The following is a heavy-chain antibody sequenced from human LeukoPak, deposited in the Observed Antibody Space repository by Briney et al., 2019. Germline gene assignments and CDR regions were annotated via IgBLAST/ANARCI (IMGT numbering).Heavy chain of an antibody. CDR1: GGSFSGYY. V-gene: IGHV4-34*01. D-gene: IGHD6-19*01. Sequence: PSETLSLTCAVYGGSFSGYYWSWIRQPPGKGLEWIGEINHSGSTNYNPSLKSRVTISVDTSKNQFSLKLSSVTAADMAVYYCARGWSSGGQDWFDPWGQGTLVTVSS. CDR3: ARGWSSGGQDWFDP. J-gene: IGHJ5*02. CDR2: INHSGST.